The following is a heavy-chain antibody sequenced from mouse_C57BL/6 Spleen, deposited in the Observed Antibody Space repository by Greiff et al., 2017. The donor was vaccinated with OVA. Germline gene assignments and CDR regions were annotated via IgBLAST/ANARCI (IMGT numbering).Heavy chain of an antibody. D-gene: IGHD2-1*01. V-gene: IGHV3-1*01. CDR3: AREDYGNWYFDV. CDR2: ISYSGST. Sequence: EVQRVESGPGMVKPSQSLSLTCTVTGYSITSGYDWHWIRHFPGNKLEWMGYISYSGSTNYNPSLKSRISITHDTSKNHFFLKLNSVTTEDTATYYCAREDYGNWYFDVWGTGTTVTVSS. J-gene: IGHJ1*03. CDR1: GYSITSGYD.